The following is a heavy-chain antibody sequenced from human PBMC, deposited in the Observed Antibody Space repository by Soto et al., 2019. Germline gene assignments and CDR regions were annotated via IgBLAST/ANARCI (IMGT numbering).Heavy chain of an antibody. Sequence: QVQLVQSGAEVKKPGSSVKVSCKASGGTFSSYAISWVRQAPGQGLEWMGGIMPIFGTANYAQKLQGRVTIPADESTSTAYMELSSLRSEDTAVYYCASQGLDYGGNYSFDYWGQGTLVTVSS. J-gene: IGHJ4*02. CDR2: IMPIFGTA. D-gene: IGHD4-17*01. V-gene: IGHV1-69*01. CDR1: GGTFSSYA. CDR3: ASQGLDYGGNYSFDY.